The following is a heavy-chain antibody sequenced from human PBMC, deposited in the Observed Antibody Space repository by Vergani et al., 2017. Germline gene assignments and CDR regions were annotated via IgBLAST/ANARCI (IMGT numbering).Heavy chain of an antibody. CDR3: ARTFLGATIGFGFDY. Sequence: QVQLVQSGAEVKKPGSSVKVSCKASGYTFTSYGISWVRQAPGQGLEWMGWISAYNGNTNYAQKLQGRVTMTTDTSTSTAYMELRSLRSDDTAVYYCARTFLGATIGFGFDYWGQGTLVTVSS. CDR2: ISAYNGNT. V-gene: IGHV1-18*01. CDR1: GYTFTSYG. J-gene: IGHJ4*02. D-gene: IGHD1-26*01.